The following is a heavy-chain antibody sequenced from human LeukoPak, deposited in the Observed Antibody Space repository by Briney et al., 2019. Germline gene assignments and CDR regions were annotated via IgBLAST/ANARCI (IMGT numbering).Heavy chain of an antibody. Sequence: SVKVSCKASGGTFTRSAISWVREAPGQGLEWMGGIIPIFGTANYAQKFQGRVTITAEESTSTVYMELSSLRSEDTAVYYCARGPEGRITIFGVVIYNCFDPWGQGTLVTVSS. CDR1: GGTFTRSA. J-gene: IGHJ5*02. V-gene: IGHV1-69*13. CDR2: IIPIFGTA. CDR3: ARGPEGRITIFGVVIYNCFDP. D-gene: IGHD3-3*01.